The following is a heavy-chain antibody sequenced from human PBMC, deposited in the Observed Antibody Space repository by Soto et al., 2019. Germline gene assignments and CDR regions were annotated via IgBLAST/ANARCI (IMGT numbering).Heavy chain of an antibody. CDR2: IDSSDSYT. Sequence: PGESLKISCKGSGYSFTSYWISWVRQLPGKDLEWMGRIDSSDSYTNYSPSFQGHVTISADKSISTAYLQWSSLKASDTAMYYCARRHSSSSAFDPWGQGTLVTVS. CDR1: GYSFTSYW. J-gene: IGHJ5*02. V-gene: IGHV5-10-1*01. D-gene: IGHD6-13*01. CDR3: ARRHSSSSAFDP.